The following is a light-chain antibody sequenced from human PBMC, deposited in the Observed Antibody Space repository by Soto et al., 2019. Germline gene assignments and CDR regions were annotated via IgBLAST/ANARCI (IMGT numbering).Light chain of an antibody. V-gene: IGLV2-8*01. CDR3: SSYAVSNTDV. CDR1: SSDVGGYNY. J-gene: IGLJ1*01. CDR2: EVS. Sequence: QSALTQPPSASGSPGQSVTISCTGTSSDVGGYNYVSWYQQHPGKAPKLMIYEVSKRPSGVPDRFSGSKSGNTASLTVSGLQAEDEADYYCSSYAVSNTDVFGTGTKLTVL.